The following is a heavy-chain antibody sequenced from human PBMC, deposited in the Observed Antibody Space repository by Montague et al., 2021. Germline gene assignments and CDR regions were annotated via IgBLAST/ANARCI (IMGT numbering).Heavy chain of an antibody. Sequence: SLRLSCAASGFTFSTYWMGWVRQAPGEGLEWVANIKADGSATYYGDSVKGRFTISRNNAQNSLYPQMNSLRAEDTAVYYCYRSNGWVTDFWGQGTLVTVSS. CDR3: YRSNGWVTDF. CDR2: IKADGSAT. D-gene: IGHD6-19*01. CDR1: GFTFSTYW. V-gene: IGHV3-7*05. J-gene: IGHJ4*02.